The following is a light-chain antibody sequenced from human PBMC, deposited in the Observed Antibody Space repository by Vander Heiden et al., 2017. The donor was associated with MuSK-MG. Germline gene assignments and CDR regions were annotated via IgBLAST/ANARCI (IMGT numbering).Light chain of an antibody. CDR1: QSISSY. CDR2: AAS. Sequence: DIQMTQSPSSLSASVEDRVTITCRARQSISSYLNWYQQKRGKAPKLRIYAASSLESGVPSRFSGSGSGTDFTLTISSLQPDDFATYYCQQSHSTPLFGPGTQVDTK. CDR3: QQSHSTPL. J-gene: IGKJ3*01. V-gene: IGKV1-39*01.